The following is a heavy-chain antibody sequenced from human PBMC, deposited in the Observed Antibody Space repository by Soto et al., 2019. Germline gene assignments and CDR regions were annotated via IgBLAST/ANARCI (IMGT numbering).Heavy chain of an antibody. CDR2: IIPIFGTA. Sequence: QVQLVQSGAEVKKPGSSVKVSCKASGGTFSSYAISWVRQAPGQGREWMGGIIPIFGTANYAQKFQGRVTITAEEYTSTAYLEVSSQRSEDTAMYYCARVQDCSGGSCYSGYYFDFWGQGTLVTVSS. CDR1: GGTFSSYA. CDR3: ARVQDCSGGSCYSGYYFDF. J-gene: IGHJ4*02. D-gene: IGHD2-15*01. V-gene: IGHV1-69*01.